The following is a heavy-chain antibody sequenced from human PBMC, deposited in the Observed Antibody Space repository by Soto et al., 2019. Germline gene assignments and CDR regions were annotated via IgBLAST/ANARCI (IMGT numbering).Heavy chain of an antibody. CDR1: GYTFTSYA. Sequence: ASVKVSCKASGYTFTSYAMHWVRQAPGQRLEWMGWINAGNGNTKYSQKFQGRVTITRDTSASTAYLQWSSLKASDTAMYYCASRVHRTSPGGVLAVGGKGTTVPVSS. CDR3: ASRVHRTSPGGVLAV. D-gene: IGHD2-2*01. CDR2: INAGNGNT. J-gene: IGHJ6*04. V-gene: IGHV1-3*01.